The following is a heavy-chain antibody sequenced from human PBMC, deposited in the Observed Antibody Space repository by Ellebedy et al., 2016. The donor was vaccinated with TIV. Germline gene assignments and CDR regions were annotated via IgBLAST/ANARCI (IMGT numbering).Heavy chain of an antibody. D-gene: IGHD6-13*01. Sequence: SETLSLTCTVSGGSISSTNYYRVWIRQPPGKGLEWIGRIYYSGSTNYNPSLKSRVTISADTSKNRFSLKLRSVTAADTAVYYCARLSSRIAAAAWGQGVLVTVTS. CDR3: ARLSSRIAAAA. CDR2: IYYSGST. V-gene: IGHV4-39*07. J-gene: IGHJ5*02. CDR1: GGSISSTNYY.